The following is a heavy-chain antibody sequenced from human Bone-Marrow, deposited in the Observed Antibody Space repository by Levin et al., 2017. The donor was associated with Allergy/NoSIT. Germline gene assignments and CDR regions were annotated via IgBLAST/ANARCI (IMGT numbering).Heavy chain of an antibody. Sequence: GESLKISCAASGFTFGSYCMSWVRQAPGKGLEWVAYIRQGGSEKYYADSVKGRFNISRDNAKNSVFLQMNSLRAEDTAVYYCWRDLDWKVDYWGQGALVTVSS. CDR2: IRQGGSEK. CDR3: WRDLDWKVDY. CDR1: GFTFGSYC. J-gene: IGHJ4*02. V-gene: IGHV3-7*01. D-gene: IGHD1-1*01.